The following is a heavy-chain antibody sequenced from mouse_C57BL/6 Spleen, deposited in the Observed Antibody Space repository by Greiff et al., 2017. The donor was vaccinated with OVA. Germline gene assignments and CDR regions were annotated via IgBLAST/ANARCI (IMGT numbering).Heavy chain of an antibody. CDR3: ARLWGYYDYGEYCDY. V-gene: IGHV1-80*01. D-gene: IGHD2-4*01. CDR1: GYAFSSYW. CDR2: IYPGDGDT. J-gene: IGHJ2*01. Sequence: QVQLQQSGAELVKPGASVKISCKASGYAFSSYWMNWVKQRPGKGLEWIGQIYPGDGDTNYNGKFKGKATLTADKSSSTAYMQLSSLTSEDSAVYFCARLWGYYDYGEYCDYWGQGTTLTVSS.